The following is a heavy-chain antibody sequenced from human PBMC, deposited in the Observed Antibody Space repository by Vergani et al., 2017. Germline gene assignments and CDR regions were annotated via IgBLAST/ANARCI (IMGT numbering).Heavy chain of an antibody. V-gene: IGHV4-34*01. Sequence: QVQLQQWGAGLLKPSETLSLTCAVYGGSFSGYYWSWIRQPPGKGLEWIGEINHCGSTNYHPSLKSRVTISVDTSKNQFSLKLSSVTAADTAVYYCARWYDSSGSPSFDYWGQGTLVTVSS. D-gene: IGHD3-22*01. CDR3: ARWYDSSGSPSFDY. CDR1: GGSFSGYY. CDR2: INHCGST. J-gene: IGHJ4*02.